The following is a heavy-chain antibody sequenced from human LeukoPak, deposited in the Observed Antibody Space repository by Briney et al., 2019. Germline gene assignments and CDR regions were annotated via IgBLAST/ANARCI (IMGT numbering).Heavy chain of an antibody. V-gene: IGHV3-9*01. J-gene: IGHJ5*02. CDR2: ISWNGGSL. CDR1: GFTFDDYA. D-gene: IGHD4-17*01. Sequence: GGSLRLSCATSGFTFDDYAMHWVRQAPGKGLEWVSGISWNGGSLDYADSVKGRFTISRDNSQNTLYLQMNSLRAEDTAVYYCTKDPNGDYVGAFDPWGQGTLVTVSS. CDR3: TKDPNGDYVGAFDP.